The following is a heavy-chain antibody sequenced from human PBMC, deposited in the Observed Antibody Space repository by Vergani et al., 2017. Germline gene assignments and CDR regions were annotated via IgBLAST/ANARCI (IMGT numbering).Heavy chain of an antibody. D-gene: IGHD6-19*01. J-gene: IGHJ3*02. V-gene: IGHV3-23*01. CDR2: LSASDRRT. CDR3: AKVGRSEVAGTFGAFDI. CDR1: GFTFIMHA. Sequence: EVQLLESGGDLVQPGGSLRLSCAASGFTFIMHAMSWVRQAPGKGLEWVSTLSASDRRTHYADSVKGRFTISRDNSKNTQFLHMNSLRPEDTAVYYCAKVGRSEVAGTFGAFDIWGQGTMVTVSS.